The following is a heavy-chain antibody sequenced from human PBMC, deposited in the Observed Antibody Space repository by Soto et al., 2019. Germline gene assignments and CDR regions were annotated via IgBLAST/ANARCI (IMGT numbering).Heavy chain of an antibody. D-gene: IGHD1-26*01. V-gene: IGHV1-18*01. J-gene: IGHJ5*02. CDR2: ISAYNGNT. Sequence: ASVEVSCKASGYTFASFGISWGRQAPGQGLEWMGWISAYNGNTNYAQKLQGRVTMTTDTSTSTAYMELRSLRSDDTAVYYCARASGSSYWFDPWGQGTLVTVSS. CDR3: ARASGSSYWFDP. CDR1: GYTFASFG.